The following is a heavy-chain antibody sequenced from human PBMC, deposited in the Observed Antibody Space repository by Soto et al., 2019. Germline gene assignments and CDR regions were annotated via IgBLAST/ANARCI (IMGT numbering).Heavy chain of an antibody. J-gene: IGHJ4*02. Sequence: PSETLSLTCTVSGDSISSYYWSWIRQPPGKGLEWIGYIYYSGSTNYNPSLKSRVTISVDTSKNQFSLKLSSVTAADTAVYYCARISSGYYRTFDYWGQGTLVTVSS. V-gene: IGHV4-59*01. CDR1: GDSISSYY. CDR2: IYYSGST. D-gene: IGHD3-22*01. CDR3: ARISSGYYRTFDY.